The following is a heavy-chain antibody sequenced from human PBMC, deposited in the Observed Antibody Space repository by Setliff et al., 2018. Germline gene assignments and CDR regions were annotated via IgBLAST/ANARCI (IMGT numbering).Heavy chain of an antibody. CDR1: GFTFSSYD. CDR2: IGTAGDT. Sequence: GGSLRLSCAASGFTFSSYDMHWVRQATGKGLEWVSAIGTAGDTYYPGSVKGRFTISRENAKNSLYLQMNSLRAWDTAVYYCARGQNHVAIVATIQGAFDIWGQGTMVTVSS. D-gene: IGHD5-12*01. J-gene: IGHJ3*02. CDR3: ARGQNHVAIVATIQGAFDI. V-gene: IGHV3-13*01.